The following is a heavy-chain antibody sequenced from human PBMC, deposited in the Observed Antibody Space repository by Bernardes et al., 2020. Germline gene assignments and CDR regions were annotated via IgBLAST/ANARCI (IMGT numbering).Heavy chain of an antibody. CDR3: ARQIAGATGYFDY. V-gene: IGHV4-39*01. D-gene: IGHD1-26*01. J-gene: IGHJ4*02. CDR2: IYYSGST. CDR1: GGSISSSSYY. Sequence: SETLSLTCTVSGGSISSSSYYWGWIRQPPGKGLEWIGSIYYSGSTYYNPSLKSRVTISVDTSKNQFSLKLSSVTAADTAVYYCARQIAGATGYFDYWGQGTLVTVSS.